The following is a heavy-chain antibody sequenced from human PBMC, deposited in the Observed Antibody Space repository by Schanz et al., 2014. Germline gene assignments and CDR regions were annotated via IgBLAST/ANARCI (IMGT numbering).Heavy chain of an antibody. CDR1: GFTFSSYG. V-gene: IGHV3-33*06. J-gene: IGHJ6*02. Sequence: LVESGGGVVQPGRSLRLSCAASGFTFSSYGRHWVRQVPGKGLEWVAVVCYDGSKKYYADSVKGRFTTSRDNSKNTMYLQMNSLRAEDTAVYYCVKDLQRELLRDDHYYGMDVWGQGTTVTVSS. CDR3: VKDLQRELLRDDHYYGMDV. CDR2: VCYDGSKK. D-gene: IGHD1-26*01.